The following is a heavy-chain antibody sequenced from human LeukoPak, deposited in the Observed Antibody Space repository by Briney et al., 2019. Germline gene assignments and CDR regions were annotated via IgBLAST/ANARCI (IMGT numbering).Heavy chain of an antibody. J-gene: IGHJ3*02. CDR2: ISASANST. CDR1: GFTFNIYA. CDR3: ARGPSCSSTSCYVIGALDI. V-gene: IGHV3-23*01. Sequence: GGSLRLSCAASGFTFNIYAMTWVRQAPGKGLDWVSGISASANSTYYADSVKGRFTISRDNAKNTLYLQMNSLSVDDTAVYYCARGPSCSSTSCYVIGALDIWGQGTMVTVSS. D-gene: IGHD2-2*01.